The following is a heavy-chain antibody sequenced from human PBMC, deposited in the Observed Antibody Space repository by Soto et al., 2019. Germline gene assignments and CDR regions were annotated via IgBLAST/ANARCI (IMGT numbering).Heavy chain of an antibody. Sequence: EVQLLESGGALVQPGGSLRLSCAASGFTFSNHAMNWVRQAPGKGLEWVSTISDSGSTYYADSVKGRFSSSRDNSKNTLYLQMNSLRAEDTAVYYCARDPGGHYCTSTSCLYFFYPWGQGTLVIVSS. CDR1: GFTFSNHA. V-gene: IGHV3-23*01. CDR3: ARDPGGHYCTSTSCLYFFYP. J-gene: IGHJ5*02. D-gene: IGHD2-2*01. CDR2: ISDSGST.